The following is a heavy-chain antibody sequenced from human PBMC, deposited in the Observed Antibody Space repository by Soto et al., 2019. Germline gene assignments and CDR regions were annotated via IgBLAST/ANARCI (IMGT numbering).Heavy chain of an antibody. CDR1: GFTFDDYA. V-gene: IGHV3-43D*04. Sequence: GGSLRLSCAASGFTFDDYAMHWVRQAPGKGLEWVSLISWDGGSTYYADSVKGRFTISRDNSKNSLYLQMNSLRAEDTALYYCAKDKGLMGYNYYYGMDVWGQGTTVTVSS. J-gene: IGHJ6*02. CDR2: ISWDGGST. CDR3: AKDKGLMGYNYYYGMDV.